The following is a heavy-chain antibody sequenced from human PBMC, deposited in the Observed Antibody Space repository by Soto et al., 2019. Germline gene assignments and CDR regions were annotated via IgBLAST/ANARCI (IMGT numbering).Heavy chain of an antibody. CDR3: ARVSVATAKSAFDA. Sequence: QTLSLTCVISGDNVSNNSAAWNWIRQSPSRGLEWLGRTYYRSKWSNDYAVSVKSRITINPDTSKNQFSLQLNSVTPEDTAVYYCARVSVATAKSAFDALAQDKMVTISS. CDR2: TYYRSKWSN. J-gene: IGHJ3*01. D-gene: IGHD5-12*01. CDR1: GDNVSNNSAA. V-gene: IGHV6-1*01.